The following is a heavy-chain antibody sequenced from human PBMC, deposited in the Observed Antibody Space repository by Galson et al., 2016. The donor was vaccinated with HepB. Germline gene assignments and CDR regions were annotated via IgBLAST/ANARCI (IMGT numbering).Heavy chain of an antibody. D-gene: IGHD5-18*01. J-gene: IGHJ6*02. CDR1: GGTFSTYA. CDR3: ARDRDAAMASYYYYGLDF. CDR2: IIPIFGTP. V-gene: IGHV1-69*06. Sequence: SVKVSCKVSGGTFSTYAINWVRQAPGQGLEWMGGIIPIFGTPNYAQKFQGRVTITADKSTSTAYMELSSLRSEDTAVYYCARDRDAAMASYYYYGLDFWGQGTTVTVSS.